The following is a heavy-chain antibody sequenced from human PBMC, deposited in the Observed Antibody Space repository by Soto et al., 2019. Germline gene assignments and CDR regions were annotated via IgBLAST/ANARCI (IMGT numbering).Heavy chain of an antibody. CDR1: GYTLTELS. Sequence: ASVKVSCKVSGYTLTELSMHWVRQAPGKGLEWMGGFDPEDGETIYAQKFRGRVTMTEDTSTDTAYMELSSLRSEDTAVYYCATDLELLWFGSYWGQGTLVTVSS. V-gene: IGHV1-24*01. CDR2: FDPEDGET. CDR3: ATDLELLWFGSY. J-gene: IGHJ4*02. D-gene: IGHD3-10*01.